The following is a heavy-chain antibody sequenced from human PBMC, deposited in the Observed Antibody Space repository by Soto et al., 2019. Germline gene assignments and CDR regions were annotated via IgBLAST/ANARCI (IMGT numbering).Heavy chain of an antibody. Sequence: QLQLQESGPGLVKPSETLSPTCTVSGGSISSSSYYWGWIRQPPGKALEWIGSLFYSGSTYYNPSINSRVTRSVDTSKNHCSLKLSSVIAADTAVYYCARHFSGGSGLNWFDPWGQGTLVTVSS. CDR2: LFYSGST. J-gene: IGHJ5*02. CDR3: ARHFSGGSGLNWFDP. V-gene: IGHV4-39*01. CDR1: GGSISSSSYY. D-gene: IGHD2-15*01.